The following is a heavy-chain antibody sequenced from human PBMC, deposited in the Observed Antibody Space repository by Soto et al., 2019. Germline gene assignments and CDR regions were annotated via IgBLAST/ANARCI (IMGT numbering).Heavy chain of an antibody. V-gene: IGHV4-30-4*01. J-gene: IGHJ6*02. CDR3: ARGPHYYDSRAYYYYGMDV. CDR2: IYYSGST. Sequence: PSETLSLTCTVSGGSISSGDYYWSWIRQPPGKGLEWIGYIYYSGSTYYNPSLKSRVTISVDTSKNQFSLKLSSVTAADTAVYYCARGPHYYDSRAYYYYGMDVWGQGTTVTVAS. D-gene: IGHD3-22*01. CDR1: GGSISSGDYY.